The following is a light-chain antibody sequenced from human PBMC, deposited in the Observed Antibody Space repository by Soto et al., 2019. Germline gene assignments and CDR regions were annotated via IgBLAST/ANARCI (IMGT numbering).Light chain of an antibody. V-gene: IGLV2-8*01. J-gene: IGLJ2*01. CDR1: GSDVGGYNY. Sequence: QSALTQPPSASGSPGQSVTISCTGTGSDVGGYNYVSWYQQHPGKAPKLVIFDVSRRPSGVPDRFSGSKSGNTVSLTVSGLQAEDEADYYCGSFAASNNLLFGRGTKLTVL. CDR3: GSFAASNNLL. CDR2: DVS.